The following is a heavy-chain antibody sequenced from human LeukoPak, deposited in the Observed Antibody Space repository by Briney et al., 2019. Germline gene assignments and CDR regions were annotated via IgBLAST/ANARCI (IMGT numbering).Heavy chain of an antibody. CDR3: ARGSAAAAGTGEDAFDI. Sequence: ASVTVSCTASGYTFTSYYMHWVRQAPGQGLEWMGIINPSGGSTSYAQKFQGRVTMTRDTSTSTVYMELSSLRSEDTAVYYCARGSAAAAGTGEDAFDIWGQGTMVTVSS. D-gene: IGHD6-13*01. CDR2: INPSGGST. CDR1: GYTFTSYY. J-gene: IGHJ3*02. V-gene: IGHV1-46*01.